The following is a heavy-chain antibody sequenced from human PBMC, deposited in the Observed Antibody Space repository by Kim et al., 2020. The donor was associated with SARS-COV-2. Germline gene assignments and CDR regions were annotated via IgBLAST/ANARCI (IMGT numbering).Heavy chain of an antibody. D-gene: IGHD3-22*01. CDR3: ARNYYDRIPRSGFDP. CDR1: GGTFSSYA. V-gene: IGHV1-69*13. CDR2: IIPIFGTA. J-gene: IGHJ5*02. Sequence: SVKVSCKASGGTFSSYAISWVRQAPGQGLEWMGGIIPIFGTANYAQKFQGRVTITADESTSTAYMELSSLRSEDTAVYYCARNYYDRIPRSGFDPWGQGTLVTVSS.